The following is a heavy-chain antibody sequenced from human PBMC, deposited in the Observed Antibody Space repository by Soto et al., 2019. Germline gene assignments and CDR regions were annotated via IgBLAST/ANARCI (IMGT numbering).Heavy chain of an antibody. CDR1: GGSISSGDYY. J-gene: IGHJ2*01. V-gene: IGHV4-30-4*02. CDR2: IYYSGST. Sequence: SETLSLTCTVSGGSISSGDYYWSWIRQPPGKGLEWIGYIYYSGSTYYNPSLKSRVTISVDTSKNQFSLKLSSVTAADTALYYCARAGGGSGSYNYWYFDLWGRGTLVTVSS. CDR3: ARAGGGSGSYNYWYFDL. D-gene: IGHD3-10*01.